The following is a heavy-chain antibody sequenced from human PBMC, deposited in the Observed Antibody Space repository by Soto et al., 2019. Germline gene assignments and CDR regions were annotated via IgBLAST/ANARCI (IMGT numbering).Heavy chain of an antibody. CDR3: AGMLVPASRLIGLDS. CDR1: GGSIGSSDYY. D-gene: IGHD2-21*02. J-gene: IGHJ4*02. V-gene: IGHV4-39*01. CDR2: INYLGTT. Sequence: SETLSLTCTVSGGSIGSSDYYWAWIRQPPEKGLEWIGNINYLGTTYYNPSLRSRVTISADMSKNQFSLKLNFVTAADASVYFCAGMLVPASRLIGLDSWGQGTRVTVSS.